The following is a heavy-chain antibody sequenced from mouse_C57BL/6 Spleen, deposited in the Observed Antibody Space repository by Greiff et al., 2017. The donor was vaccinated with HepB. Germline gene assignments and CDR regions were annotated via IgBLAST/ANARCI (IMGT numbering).Heavy chain of an antibody. J-gene: IGHJ2*01. CDR2: INPYNGGT. Sequence: EVQRVESGPVLVKPGASVKMSCKASGYTFTDYYMNWVKQSHGKSLEWIGVINPYNGGTSYNQKFKGKATLTVDKSSSTAYMELNSLTSEDSAVYYCARSDYGSSQGDYWGQGTTLTVSS. CDR3: ARSDYGSSQGDY. CDR1: GYTFTDYY. D-gene: IGHD1-1*01. V-gene: IGHV1-19*01.